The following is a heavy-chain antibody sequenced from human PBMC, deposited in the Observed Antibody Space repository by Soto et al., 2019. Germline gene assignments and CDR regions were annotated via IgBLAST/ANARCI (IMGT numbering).Heavy chain of an antibody. CDR1: GGSFSGYY. J-gene: IGHJ4*02. Sequence: SETLSLTCAVYGGSFSGYYWSWIRQPPGKGLEWIGEINHSGSTNYNPSLKSRVTISVDTSKNQFSLKLSSVTAADTAVYYCARTNIVVVPAAMRLSHRRFDYWGQGTLVTVSS. CDR3: ARTNIVVVPAAMRLSHRRFDY. D-gene: IGHD2-2*01. CDR2: INHSGST. V-gene: IGHV4-34*01.